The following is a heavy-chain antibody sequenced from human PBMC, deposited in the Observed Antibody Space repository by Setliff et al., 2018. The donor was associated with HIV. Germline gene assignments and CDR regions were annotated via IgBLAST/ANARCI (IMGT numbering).Heavy chain of an antibody. CDR3: ARDRSPYDYVWGSYRYIAY. V-gene: IGHV4-59*11. CDR2: IYYSGST. D-gene: IGHD3-16*02. CDR1: GGSISHHY. Sequence: SETLSLTCTVSGGSISHHYWSWIRQTPGKGLEWIGSIYYSGSTNYNPSLKSRVIISVDSSKNEFSLNLRSVTAADTAVYYCARDRSPYDYVWGSYRYIAYWGQGTLVTVSS. J-gene: IGHJ4*02.